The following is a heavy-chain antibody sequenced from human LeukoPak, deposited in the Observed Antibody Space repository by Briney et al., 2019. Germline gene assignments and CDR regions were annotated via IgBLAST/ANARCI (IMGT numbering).Heavy chain of an antibody. D-gene: IGHD3-10*01. J-gene: IGHJ6*03. CDR3: ARQLREVRGVITLYNYYYMDI. Sequence: SETLSLTCTVSGGSISSDSDYWVWIRQPPGKGLEWVGNFYNGGSTYYNPSLKSRVTISVDTSKNQFSLKLSSVTAADTAVYYCARQLREVRGVITLYNYYYMDIWGKGTTVTVSS. CDR2: FYNGGST. V-gene: IGHV4-39*01. CDR1: GGSISSDSDY.